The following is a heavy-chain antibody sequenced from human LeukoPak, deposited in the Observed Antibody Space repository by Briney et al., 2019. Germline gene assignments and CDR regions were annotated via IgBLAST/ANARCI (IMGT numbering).Heavy chain of an antibody. Sequence: SETLSLTCTVSGGSISSGGYYWSWIRQHPGKRLEWIGYIYYSGSTYYNPSLKSRVTISVDTSKNQFSLKLSSVTAADTAVYYCAMSSSSRYYYYMDVWGKGTTVTVSS. J-gene: IGHJ6*03. CDR1: GGSISSGGYY. CDR2: IYYSGST. V-gene: IGHV4-31*03. D-gene: IGHD6-13*01. CDR3: AMSSSSRYYYYMDV.